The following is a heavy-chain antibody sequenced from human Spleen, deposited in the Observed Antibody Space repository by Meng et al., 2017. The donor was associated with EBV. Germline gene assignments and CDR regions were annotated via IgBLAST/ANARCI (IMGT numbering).Heavy chain of an antibody. V-gene: IGHV3-74*01. Sequence: EVQLVESGGALVQPGGSLRLSCAASGFTFSSYWMHWVRQAPGEGLVWVSRINSDGSTTNYADSVKGRFTISRDGAKNTLFLQMNSLRVEDTAIYYCVRGESASYTTSWYEGWFDPWGQGTLVTVSS. CDR1: GFTFSSYW. J-gene: IGHJ5*02. D-gene: IGHD1-1*01. CDR2: INSDGSTT. CDR3: VRGESASYTTSWYEGWFDP.